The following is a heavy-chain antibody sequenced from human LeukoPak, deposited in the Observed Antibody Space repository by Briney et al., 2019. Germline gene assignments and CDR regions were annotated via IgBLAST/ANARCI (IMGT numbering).Heavy chain of an antibody. CDR2: ISAYNGNT. CDR1: GYTFTSYG. D-gene: IGHD6-13*01. Sequence: GASVKVSCKASGYTFTSYGISCVRQAPGQGLEWMGWISAYNGNTNYAQKLQGRVTMTTDTSTSTAYMELRSLRSDDTAVYYCARSYSSSWYGTYYSDYWGQGTLVTVSS. CDR3: ARSYSSSWYGTYYSDY. V-gene: IGHV1-18*04. J-gene: IGHJ4*02.